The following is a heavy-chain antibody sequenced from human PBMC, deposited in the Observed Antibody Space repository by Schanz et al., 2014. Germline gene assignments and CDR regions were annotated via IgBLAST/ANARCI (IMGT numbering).Heavy chain of an antibody. CDR3: ARGGSVATIAPYTWFDP. Sequence: QVQLQESGPGLVKPSQTLSLTCTVSGGSISSATYYWSWVRQPAGKGLEWIGRIYSRGSSTYNPSRKSRVTIPIDTSNNQSSRKLNSVTAADTAVYYCARGGSVATIAPYTWFDPWGQGTLVTVSS. CDR2: IYSRGSS. D-gene: IGHD5-12*01. V-gene: IGHV4-61*02. CDR1: GGSISSATYY. J-gene: IGHJ5*02.